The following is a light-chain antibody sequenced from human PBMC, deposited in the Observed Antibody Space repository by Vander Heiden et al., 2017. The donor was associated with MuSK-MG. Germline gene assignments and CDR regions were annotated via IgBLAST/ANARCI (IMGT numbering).Light chain of an antibody. CDR3: QSADSSGTLWV. J-gene: IGLJ3*02. V-gene: IGLV3-25*03. CDR1: ALPKQY. CDR2: KDS. Sequence: SYELTQPPSVSGSPGQTARITCSGDALPKQYAYWYQQKPGQAPVLVIYKDSERPSGIPERFSGSSSGTTVTLTISGVQAEDEADYYCQSADSSGTLWVFGGGTKLTVL.